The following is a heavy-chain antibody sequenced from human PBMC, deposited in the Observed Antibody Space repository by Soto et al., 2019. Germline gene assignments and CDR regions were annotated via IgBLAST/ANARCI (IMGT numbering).Heavy chain of an antibody. D-gene: IGHD3-3*01. J-gene: IGHJ6*02. CDR2: IKQDGSEK. CDR1: GFKFSSYW. CDR3: ARDTRPNYDFWSGSVALYYYYGMDV. Sequence: GGSQRLSCAASGFKFSSYWMSWIRQAPGKGLEWVANIKQDGSEKYYVDSVKGRFTISRDNATNSLYLQINSLRAEDTAVYYCARDTRPNYDFWSGSVALYYYYGMDVLGQGTTVTV. V-gene: IGHV3-7*01.